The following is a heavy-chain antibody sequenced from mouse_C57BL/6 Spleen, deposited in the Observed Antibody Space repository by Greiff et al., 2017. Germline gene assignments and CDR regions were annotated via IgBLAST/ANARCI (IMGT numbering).Heavy chain of an antibody. CDR2: IDPETGGT. Sequence: VKLQQSGAELVRPGASVTLSCKASGYTFTDYEMHWVKQTPVHGLEWIGAIDPETGGTAYNQKFKGKAILTADKSSSTAYLELRSLTSEDAAVYYCTRKDYGSSYEGFDYWGQGTTLTVSS. D-gene: IGHD1-1*01. V-gene: IGHV1-15*01. J-gene: IGHJ2*01. CDR3: TRKDYGSSYEGFDY. CDR1: GYTFTDYE.